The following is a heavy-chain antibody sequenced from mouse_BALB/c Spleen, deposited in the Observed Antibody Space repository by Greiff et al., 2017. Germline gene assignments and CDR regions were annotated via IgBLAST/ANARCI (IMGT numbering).Heavy chain of an antibody. CDR3: AREATVPYYAMDY. D-gene: IGHD1-1*01. Sequence: EVQVVESGGGLVQPGGSRKLSCAASGFTFSSFGMHWVRQAPEKGLEWVAYISSGSSTIYYADTVKGRFTISRDNPKNTLFLQMTSLRSEDTAMYYCAREATVPYYAMDYWGQGTSVTVSS. J-gene: IGHJ4*01. V-gene: IGHV5-17*02. CDR2: ISSGSSTI. CDR1: GFTFSSFG.